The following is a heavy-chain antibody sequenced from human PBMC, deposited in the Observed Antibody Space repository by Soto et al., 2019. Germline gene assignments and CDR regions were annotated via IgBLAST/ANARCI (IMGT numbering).Heavy chain of an antibody. CDR3: ARSTGDY. J-gene: IGHJ4*02. Sequence: QVQLQESGPGLVKPSETLSLTCTVSGGSISTGDYYWSWLRQPPGKGLEWIGYIYYSGSTYYHPSLKCRVTMSVDTSKNQFSLMLSSVTAADTAVYYFARSTGDYWGQGTIVTVSS. CDR1: GGSISTGDYY. CDR2: IYYSGST. V-gene: IGHV4-30-4*01.